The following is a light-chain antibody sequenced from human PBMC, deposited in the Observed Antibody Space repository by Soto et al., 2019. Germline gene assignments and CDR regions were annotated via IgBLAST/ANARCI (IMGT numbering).Light chain of an antibody. V-gene: IGKV3-15*01. Sequence: IVMTQSPATLSVSPGERATLSCRASQSVASNLAWYQQRLGQAPRLLVYGASTRATGIPARFSGSGSGTECTLTISSVRSEDFAVYYCQQYNKWPVFTFGPGTRVDIK. J-gene: IGKJ3*01. CDR1: QSVASN. CDR2: GAS. CDR3: QQYNKWPVFT.